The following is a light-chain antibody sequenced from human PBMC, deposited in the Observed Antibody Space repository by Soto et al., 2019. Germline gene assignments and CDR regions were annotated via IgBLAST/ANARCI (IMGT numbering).Light chain of an antibody. Sequence: QSVLTQPPSASGSPGQSVTISCTGASSDVGGYNYVSWYQHHPGKAPKLMIYEVTKRPSGVPDRFSGSRSGNTASLTVSGLQAGDEADYYCSSYAGSNNFVMFGGGTKLTVL. CDR3: SSYAGSNNFVM. CDR1: SSDVGGYNY. J-gene: IGLJ3*02. CDR2: EVT. V-gene: IGLV2-8*01.